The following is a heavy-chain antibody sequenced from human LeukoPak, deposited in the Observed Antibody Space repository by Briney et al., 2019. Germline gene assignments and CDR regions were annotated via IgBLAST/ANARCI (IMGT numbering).Heavy chain of an antibody. J-gene: IGHJ3*02. D-gene: IGHD6-25*01. V-gene: IGHV3-30*02. Sequence: GGSLRLSCAASGLTFTSHGMYWVRQAPGKGLEWLGFIRYDGSKTYYADSVKGRFTISRDNAKNSLYLQMNSLRAEDTAVYYCARVGIAAPADAFDIWGQGTMVTVSS. CDR2: IRYDGSKT. CDR1: GLTFTSHG. CDR3: ARVGIAAPADAFDI.